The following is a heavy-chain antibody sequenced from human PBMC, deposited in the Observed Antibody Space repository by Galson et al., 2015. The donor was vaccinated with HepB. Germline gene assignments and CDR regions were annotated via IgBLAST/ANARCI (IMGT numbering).Heavy chain of an antibody. J-gene: IGHJ6*02. V-gene: IGHV3-21*01. CDR3: ASPSPVVVPPHSYYYYGMDV. D-gene: IGHD2-2*01. CDR1: GFTFSSYS. CDR2: ISSSSSYI. Sequence: SLRVSCAASGFTFSSYSMNWVRQAPGKGLEWVSSISSSSSYIYYADSVKGRFTISRDNAKNSLYLQMNSLRAEDTAVYYCASPSPVVVPPHSYYYYGMDVWGQGTTVTVSS.